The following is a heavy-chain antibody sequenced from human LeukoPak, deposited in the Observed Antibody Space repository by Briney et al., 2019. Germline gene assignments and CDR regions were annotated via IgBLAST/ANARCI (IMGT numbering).Heavy chain of an antibody. J-gene: IGHJ4*02. Sequence: ASVKVSCKASGYTFTAYYMHWVRQAPGQGPEWMGIINPIDSSTSYAQKFRGRVTVTRDTSTNTIYMELSSLISEDTALYYCARSVGGGSSSVYPTDYWGQGTLVTVSS. CDR1: GYTFTAYY. CDR3: ARSVGGGSSSVYPTDY. D-gene: IGHD1-26*01. V-gene: IGHV1-46*01. CDR2: INPIDSST.